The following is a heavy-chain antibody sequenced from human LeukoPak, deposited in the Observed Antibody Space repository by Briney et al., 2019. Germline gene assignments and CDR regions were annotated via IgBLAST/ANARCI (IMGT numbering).Heavy chain of an antibody. D-gene: IGHD3-22*01. J-gene: IGHJ5*02. Sequence: SETLSLTCTVSGGSISSSSYYWGWIRQPPGKGLEWIGSIYYSGSTYYNPSLKSRVTISVDTSKNQFSLKLSSVTAADTAVYYCARDRGWPSYYYDSSSYYYGGHWFDPWGQGTLVTVSS. V-gene: IGHV4-39*07. CDR3: ARDRGWPSYYYDSSSYYYGGHWFDP. CDR1: GGSISSSSYY. CDR2: IYYSGST.